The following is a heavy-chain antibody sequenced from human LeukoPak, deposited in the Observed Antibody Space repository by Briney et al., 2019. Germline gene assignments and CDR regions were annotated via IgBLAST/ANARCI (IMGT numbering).Heavy chain of an antibody. CDR1: GFTFSSYA. V-gene: IGHV3-33*08. CDR2: IWYDGSNK. J-gene: IGHJ3*02. CDR3: ARDLKEGEAFDI. Sequence: GGSLRLPCAASGFTFSSYAMHWVRQAPGKGLEWVAVIWYDGSNKYYADSVKGRFTISRDNSKNTLYLQMNSLRAEDTAVYYCARDLKEGEAFDIWGQGTMVTVSS. D-gene: IGHD1-26*01.